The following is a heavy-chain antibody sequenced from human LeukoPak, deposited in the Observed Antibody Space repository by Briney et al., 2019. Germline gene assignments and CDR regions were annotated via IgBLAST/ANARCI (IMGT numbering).Heavy chain of an antibody. J-gene: IGHJ4*02. V-gene: IGHV3-30*03. CDR1: GFTFSSYS. D-gene: IGHD5-24*01. CDR2: ISYDGSNK. Sequence: GGSLRLSCAASGFTFSSYSMNWVRQAPGKGLEWVAVISYDGSNKYYADSVKGRFTISRDNSKNTLYLQMNSLRAEDTAVYYCAREDEMATNYWGQGTLVTVSS. CDR3: AREDEMATNY.